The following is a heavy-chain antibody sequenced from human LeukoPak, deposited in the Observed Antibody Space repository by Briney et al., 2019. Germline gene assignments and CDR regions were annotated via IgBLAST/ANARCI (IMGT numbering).Heavy chain of an antibody. J-gene: IGHJ4*02. CDR2: IRYDGSNK. CDR3: AKDLYDFWSGYPFDY. CDR1: GFTFSSYG. V-gene: IGHV3-30*02. D-gene: IGHD3-3*01. Sequence: SGGSLRLSCAASGFTFSSYGMHWVRQAPGKGLEWVAFIRYDGSNKYYADSVKGRFTISRDNSKNTLYLQMNSLRAEDTAVYYCAKDLYDFWSGYPFDYWGQGTLVTVSS.